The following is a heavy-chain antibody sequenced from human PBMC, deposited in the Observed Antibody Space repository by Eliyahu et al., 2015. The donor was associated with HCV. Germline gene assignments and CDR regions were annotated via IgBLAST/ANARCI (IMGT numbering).Heavy chain of an antibody. D-gene: IGHD3-16*02. CDR3: AREVLGGVIVLIGFGWFDP. CDR2: TYYRSKWYN. V-gene: IGHV6-1*01. CDR1: GDSVSSXSAA. J-gene: IGHJ5*02. Sequence: QVQLQQSGPGLVKPSQTLSLTCAIXGDSVSSXSAAWNWIRQSPSRGLEWLGRTYYRSKWYNDYAVSVKSRITINPDTSKNQFSLQLNSVTPEDTAVYYCAREVLGGVIVLIGFGWFDPWGQGTLVTVSS.